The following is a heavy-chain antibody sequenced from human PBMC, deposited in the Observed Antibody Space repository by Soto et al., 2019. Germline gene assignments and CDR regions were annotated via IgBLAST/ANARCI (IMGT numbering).Heavy chain of an antibody. Sequence: GGSLRLSCAASGFTFSSYGMHWVRQAPGKGLEWVAVIWYDGSNKYYADSVKGRFTISRDNSKNTLYLQMNSLRAEDTAVYYCARDRGAARPTYYYYGMDVWGQGTTVTVSS. V-gene: IGHV3-33*01. CDR2: IWYDGSNK. J-gene: IGHJ6*02. CDR1: GFTFSSYG. D-gene: IGHD6-6*01. CDR3: ARDRGAARPTYYYYGMDV.